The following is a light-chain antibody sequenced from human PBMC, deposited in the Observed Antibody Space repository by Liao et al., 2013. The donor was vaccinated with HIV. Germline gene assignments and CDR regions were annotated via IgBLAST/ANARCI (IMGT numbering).Light chain of an antibody. CDR1: NIGSKS. CDR3: QVWDSSTANLYV. Sequence: SYELTQPPSVSVAPGKTARITCGGNNIGSKSVHWYQQKPGQAPVLVIDYDSDRPSGIPERFSGSNSGNTATLTISGVEAGDEANYYCQVWDSSTANLYVFGPGTKLTVL. J-gene: IGLJ1*01. V-gene: IGLV3-21*04. CDR2: YDS.